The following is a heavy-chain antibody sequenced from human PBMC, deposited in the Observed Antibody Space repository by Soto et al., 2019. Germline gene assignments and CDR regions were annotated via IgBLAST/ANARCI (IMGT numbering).Heavy chain of an antibody. D-gene: IGHD3-16*01. V-gene: IGHV6-1*01. J-gene: IGHJ4*02. CDR2: TYYRSKWYN. CDR3: AREFPHYESIDSYFDY. CDR1: GDSVSGNSAA. Sequence: PSQTLSLTCAISGDSVSGNSAAWNWIRQSPSRGLEWLGRTYYRSKWYNDYAVSVKSRITVTPDTSKNQFSLHLNSVTPEDTAVYYCAREFPHYESIDSYFDYWGQGALVTVSS.